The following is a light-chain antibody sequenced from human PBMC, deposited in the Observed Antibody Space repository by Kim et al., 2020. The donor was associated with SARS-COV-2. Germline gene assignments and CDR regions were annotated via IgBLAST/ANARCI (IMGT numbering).Light chain of an antibody. CDR2: GAS. CDR3: QHLRT. V-gene: IGKV3-15*01. CDR1: QSVSSN. J-gene: IGKJ2*01. Sequence: PATLSVSPGERATLSCRASQSVSSNLAWYQQKPGQAPRLLIYGASTRATGIPARFSGSGSGTEFTLTISSLQSEDFAVYYCQHLRTFGQGTKLEI.